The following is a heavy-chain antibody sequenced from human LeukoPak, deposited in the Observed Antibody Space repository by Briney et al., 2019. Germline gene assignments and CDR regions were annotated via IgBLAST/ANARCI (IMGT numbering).Heavy chain of an antibody. CDR1: GGSISNYY. V-gene: IGHV4-59*01. CDR2: MYYSGST. D-gene: IGHD3-3*01. J-gene: IGHJ4*02. Sequence: SETLSLTCTVSGGSISNYYWSWIRQPPGKGLEWIGYMYYSGSTNYNPSLKSRVTISVDTSKNQFSLKLSSVTAADTAVYYCASSHPLGSNNDYYTPSDYWGQGTLDTVSS. CDR3: ASSHPLGSNNDYYTPSDY.